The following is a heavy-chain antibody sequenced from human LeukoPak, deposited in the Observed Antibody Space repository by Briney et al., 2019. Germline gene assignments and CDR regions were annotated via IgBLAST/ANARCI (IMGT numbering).Heavy chain of an antibody. CDR3: ARDGDCSTTSFYDL. CDR1: GYTFTSYG. V-gene: IGHV1-18*04. J-gene: IGHJ5*02. D-gene: IGHD2-2*01. Sequence: ASVKVSCKASGYTFTSYGISWVRQAPGQGLEWMGWISAYNGNTNYAQKLQGRVTMTTDTSTSTAYMELRSPRSDDTAVYYCARDGDCSTTSFYDLWGQGTLVTVSS. CDR2: ISAYNGNT.